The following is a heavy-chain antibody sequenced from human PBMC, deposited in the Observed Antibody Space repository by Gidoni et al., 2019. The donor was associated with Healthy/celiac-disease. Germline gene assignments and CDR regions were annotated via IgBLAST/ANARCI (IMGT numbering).Heavy chain of an antibody. D-gene: IGHD2-2*02. Sequence: QVQLQASGPGLVKPSDTLSLTCTVSGGSISSYYWSWIRQPPGKGLEWIGYIYYSGSTNYNPSLKSRVTISVDTSKNQFSLKLSSVTAADTAVYYCARGSGRVIGYTFDYWGQGTLVTVSS. CDR1: GGSISSYY. J-gene: IGHJ4*02. V-gene: IGHV4-59*01. CDR2: IYYSGST. CDR3: ARGSGRVIGYTFDY.